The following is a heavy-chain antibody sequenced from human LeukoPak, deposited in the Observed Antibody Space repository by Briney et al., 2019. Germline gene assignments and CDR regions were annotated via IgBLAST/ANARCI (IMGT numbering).Heavy chain of an antibody. CDR1: GFTFSSYS. CDR2: ISSSSSYI. J-gene: IGHJ3*02. D-gene: IGHD3-22*01. CDR3: ARVSKKWLLNAFDI. V-gene: IGHV3-21*01. Sequence: GGSLRLSCAASGFTFSSYSMNWVRQAPGKGLEWVSSISSSSSYIYYADSVKGRFTISRDNAKNSLYLQMNSLRAEDTAVYYRARVSKKWLLNAFDIWGQGTMVTVSS.